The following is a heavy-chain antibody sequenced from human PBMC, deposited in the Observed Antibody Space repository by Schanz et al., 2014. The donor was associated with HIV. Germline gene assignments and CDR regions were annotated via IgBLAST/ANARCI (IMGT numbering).Heavy chain of an antibody. J-gene: IGHJ5*02. D-gene: IGHD6-13*01. CDR1: GFTFRSYG. CDR3: ARGQPLVQRWFDP. CDR2: IWYDGSNK. V-gene: IGHV3-33*01. Sequence: QVQLVESGGGVVQPGRSLRLSCAASGFTFRSYGMHWVRQAPGKGLEWVALIWYDGSNKIYADSVKGRFTISRDNSKNTLDLQMNSLRPEDTAVYYCARGQPLVQRWFDPWGQGTLVTVSS.